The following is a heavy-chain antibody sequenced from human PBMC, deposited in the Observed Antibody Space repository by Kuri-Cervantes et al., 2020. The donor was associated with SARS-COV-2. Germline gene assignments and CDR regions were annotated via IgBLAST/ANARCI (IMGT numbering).Heavy chain of an antibody. V-gene: IGHV3-30*03. D-gene: IGHD3-22*01. CDR3: ARDQTYYYDGSGYPGDY. CDR2: ISHDGKNK. J-gene: IGHJ4*02. CDR1: GFAFSNYG. Sequence: GGSLRLSCAASGFAFSNYGMHWVRQAPGKGLEWVAVISHDGKNKKCIASGKGRFTISRDDSQNTLYLHMKSLRSEDTAVYYCARDQTYYYDGSGYPGDYWGQGTLVTVSS.